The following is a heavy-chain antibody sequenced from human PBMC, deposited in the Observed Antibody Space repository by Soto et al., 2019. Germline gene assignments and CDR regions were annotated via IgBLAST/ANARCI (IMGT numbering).Heavy chain of an antibody. V-gene: IGHV3-21*01. J-gene: IGHJ5*02. D-gene: IGHD4-17*01. Sequence: GGSLRLSCAASGFTFSSYSMNWVRQAPGKGLEWVSSISSSSSYIYYADSVKGRFTISRDNAKNSLYLQMNSLRAEDTAVYYCARPPSSISPTVNTDRVFDPWGQGTLVTVSS. CDR1: GFTFSSYS. CDR3: ARPPSSISPTVNTDRVFDP. CDR2: ISSSSSYI.